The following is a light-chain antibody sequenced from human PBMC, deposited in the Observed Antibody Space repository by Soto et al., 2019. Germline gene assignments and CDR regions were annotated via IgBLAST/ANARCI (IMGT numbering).Light chain of an antibody. CDR3: QQYGASPRT. CDR1: RSLDSGQ. V-gene: IGKV3-20*01. CDR2: DAF. Sequence: EIVLTQSPGTLSLSPGESATLSCRASRSLDSGQLAWYQQKVGRAPRLLIHDAFMRATGIPDRFSGSGSGTDFTLTIARLEPEDFAVYYCQQYGASPRTFGQGTRLETK. J-gene: IGKJ5*01.